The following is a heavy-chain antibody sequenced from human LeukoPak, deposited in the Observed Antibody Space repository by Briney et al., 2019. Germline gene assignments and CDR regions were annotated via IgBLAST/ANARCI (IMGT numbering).Heavy chain of an antibody. Sequence: PSETLSLTCTVSGGSISSYYWSWIRQPPGKGLEWIGYIYYSGSTYYNPSLKSRVTISVDTSKNQFSLKLSSVTAADTAVYYCARVQVVVVVAPPRYMEVGAKGPT. D-gene: IGHD2-15*01. J-gene: IGHJ6*03. V-gene: IGHV4-59*08. CDR2: IYYSGST. CDR3: ARVQVVVVVAPPRYMEV. CDR1: GGSISSYY.